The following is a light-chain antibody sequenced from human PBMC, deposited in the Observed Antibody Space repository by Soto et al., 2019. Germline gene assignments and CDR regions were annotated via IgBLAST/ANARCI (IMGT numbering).Light chain of an antibody. CDR2: DVS. J-gene: IGLJ3*02. Sequence: QSVLTQPRSVSGSPGQSVTISCTGTSSDAGGYNYVSWYQQHPGKAPKLMIFDVSKRPSGVPDRFSGSKSGNTASLTISGLQAEDEAHYYCCSYAGSFTNWVFGGGTKLTVL. CDR1: SSDAGGYNY. CDR3: CSYAGSFTNWV. V-gene: IGLV2-11*01.